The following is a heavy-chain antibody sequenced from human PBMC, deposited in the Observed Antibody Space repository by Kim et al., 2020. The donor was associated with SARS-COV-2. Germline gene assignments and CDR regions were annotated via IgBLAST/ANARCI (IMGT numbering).Heavy chain of an antibody. V-gene: IGHV4-39*01. Sequence: SLKSRVTISVDTSKNQFSLKLGSVTAADTAVYYCARLNYYDSRGYYEVDYWGQGTLVTVSS. CDR3: ARLNYYDSRGYYEVDY. J-gene: IGHJ4*02. D-gene: IGHD3-22*01.